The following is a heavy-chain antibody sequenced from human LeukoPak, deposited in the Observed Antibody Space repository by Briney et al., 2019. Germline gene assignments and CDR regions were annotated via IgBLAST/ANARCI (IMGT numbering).Heavy chain of an antibody. D-gene: IGHD6-13*01. CDR1: GYTLTELS. CDR2: FYPEDGET. Sequence: ASVKVSCKVSGYTLTELSMHWVRQAPGKGLDWMGGFYPEDGETIYAQKFQGRVTMTENTSTDTAYMELSSLRSEDTAVYYCATGSGIYSSSWQPYNWFDPWGQGTLVTVSS. CDR3: ATGSGIYSSSWQPYNWFDP. J-gene: IGHJ5*02. V-gene: IGHV1-24*01.